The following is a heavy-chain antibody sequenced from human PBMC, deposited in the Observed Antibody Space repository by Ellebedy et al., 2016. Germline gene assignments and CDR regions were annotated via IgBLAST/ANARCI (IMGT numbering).Heavy chain of an antibody. D-gene: IGHD6-13*01. CDR1: GYMFTNYW. Sequence: ASVKVSCKVSGYMFTNYWMGWVRQMPGKGLEWMGIIYLGDSDTIFCPSFLGQVTISADKSITTAYLQWSTLRASDTAVYYCARVAPYHSSFAGWGQGALVTVSS. CDR3: ARVAPYHSSFAG. CDR2: IYLGDSDT. V-gene: IGHV5-51*01. J-gene: IGHJ4*02.